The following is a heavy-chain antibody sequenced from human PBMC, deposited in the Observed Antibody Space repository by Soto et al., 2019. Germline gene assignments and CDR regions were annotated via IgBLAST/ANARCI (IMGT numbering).Heavy chain of an antibody. CDR3: ARDLGSGYDPGDY. Sequence: QVQLVQSGAEVKKPGSSVKVSCKTSGDIFSGYSISWVRQAPGQGLEWMGGIIPIFGTTNYAHRFHGRVTITADKSTSTVHVELYSLKSEDTAVYYCARDLGSGYDPGDYWGQGTLVTVSS. CDR2: IIPIFGTT. J-gene: IGHJ4*02. V-gene: IGHV1-69*14. CDR1: GDIFSGYS. D-gene: IGHD5-12*01.